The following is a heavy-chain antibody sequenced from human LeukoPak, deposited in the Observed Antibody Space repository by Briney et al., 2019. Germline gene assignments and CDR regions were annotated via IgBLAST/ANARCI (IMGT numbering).Heavy chain of an antibody. CDR3: ARVRREGGFRLGELSWTGYYYYMDV. D-gene: IGHD3-16*02. Sequence: SETLSLTCTVSGGSISGSSYYWGGIRQPPWKGLEWIGSIYYSGSTYYNPSLKSRVTISIDTSKNQFSLKLSSVTAADTAVYYCARVRREGGFRLGELSWTGYYYYMDVWGKGTTVTVSS. V-gene: IGHV4-39*07. CDR1: GGSISGSSYY. J-gene: IGHJ6*03. CDR2: IYYSGST.